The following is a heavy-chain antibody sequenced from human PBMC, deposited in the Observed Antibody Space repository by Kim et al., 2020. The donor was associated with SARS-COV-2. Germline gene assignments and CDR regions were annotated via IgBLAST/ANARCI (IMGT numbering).Heavy chain of an antibody. CDR1: GFTFSSYS. J-gene: IGHJ6*02. D-gene: IGHD6-19*01. CDR2: ISSSSSYI. Sequence: GGSLRLSCAASGFTFSSYSMNWVRQAPGKGLEWVSSISSSSSYIYYADSVKGRFTISRDNAKNSLYLQMNNLRAEDTAVYYCARGGYSSGWTGDYYYYGMDVWGQGTTVTVSS. CDR3: ARGGYSSGWTGDYYYYGMDV. V-gene: IGHV3-21*01.